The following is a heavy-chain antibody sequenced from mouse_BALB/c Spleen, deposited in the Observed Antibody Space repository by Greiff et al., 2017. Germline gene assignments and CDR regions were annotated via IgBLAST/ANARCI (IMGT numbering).Heavy chain of an antibody. D-gene: IGHD2-10*01. J-gene: IGHJ4*01. CDR2: INPNNGGT. CDR1: GYTFTDYN. V-gene: IGHV1-18*01. Sequence: DVQLVESGPELVKPGASVKIPCKASGYTFTDYNMDWVKQSHGKSLEWIGDINPNNGGTIYNQKFKGKATLTVDKSSSTAYMELRSLTSEDTAVYYCARPAYYGNYAMDYWGQGTSVTVSS. CDR3: ARPAYYGNYAMDY.